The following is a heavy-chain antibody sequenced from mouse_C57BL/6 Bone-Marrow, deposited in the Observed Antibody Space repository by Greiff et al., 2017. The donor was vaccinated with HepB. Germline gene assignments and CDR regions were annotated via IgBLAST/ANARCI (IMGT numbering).Heavy chain of an antibody. J-gene: IGHJ2*01. Sequence: QVQLQQPGAELVKPGASVKLSCKASGYTFTSYWMHWVKQRPGQGLEWIGMIHPNSGSTNYNEKFKSKATLTGDKSSTKAYMQLSSLTSADSAVYYCTRRGIYDYALYYWGQGTTLTVSS. CDR3: TRRGIYDYALYY. CDR2: IHPNSGST. CDR1: GYTFTSYW. D-gene: IGHD2-4*01. V-gene: IGHV1-64*01.